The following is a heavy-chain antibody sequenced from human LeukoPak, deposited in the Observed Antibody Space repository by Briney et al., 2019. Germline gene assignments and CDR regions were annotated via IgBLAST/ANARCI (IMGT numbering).Heavy chain of an antibody. CDR3: AKWGGIVGATIDY. CDR2: ISGSGGSK. V-gene: IGHV3-23*01. CDR1: GFTFSSYA. J-gene: IGHJ4*02. Sequence: GGSLRLSCTASGFTFSSYAMSWVRQAPGKGLEWVSAISGSGGSKYYADSVKGRFTISRDNSKNTLYLQMNSLRAEDTAVYYCAKWGGIVGATIDYWGQGTLVTVSS. D-gene: IGHD1-26*01.